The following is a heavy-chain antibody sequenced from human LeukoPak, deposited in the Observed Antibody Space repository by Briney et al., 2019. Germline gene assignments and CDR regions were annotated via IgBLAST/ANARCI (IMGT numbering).Heavy chain of an antibody. CDR3: ARGTYYYDSSGYYPVGFDY. Sequence: GGSLRLSCAASGFTFSSYAMSWVRQAPGKGLEWVSVIYSGGSTYYADSVKGRFTISRDNSKNTLYLQMNSLRAEDTAVYYCARGTYYYDSSGYYPVGFDYWGQGTLVTVSS. CDR1: GFTFSSYA. V-gene: IGHV3-66*01. J-gene: IGHJ4*02. CDR2: IYSGGST. D-gene: IGHD3-22*01.